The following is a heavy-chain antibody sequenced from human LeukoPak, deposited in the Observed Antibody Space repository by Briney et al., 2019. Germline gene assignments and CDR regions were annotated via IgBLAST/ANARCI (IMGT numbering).Heavy chain of an antibody. CDR2: IIPIFGTA. CDR3: ARDPKVGYYGSGSYYKDY. J-gene: IGHJ4*02. Sequence: ASVKVSCKASGGTFSSYAISWVRQAPGQGLEWMGGIIPIFGTANYAQKFQGRVTMTTDTSTSTAYMELRSLRSDDTAVYYCARDPKVGYYGSGSYYKDYWGQGTLVTVSS. V-gene: IGHV1-69*05. D-gene: IGHD3-10*01. CDR1: GGTFSSYA.